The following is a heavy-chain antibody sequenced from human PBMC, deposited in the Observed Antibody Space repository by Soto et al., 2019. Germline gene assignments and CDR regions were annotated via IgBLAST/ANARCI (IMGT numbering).Heavy chain of an antibody. V-gene: IGHV4-30-2*01. J-gene: IGHJ4*02. CDR2: IYHSGST. CDR3: ARVRVGVPDY. D-gene: IGHD1-26*01. CDR1: GDSVTSNHFF. Sequence: SETLSLTCTVPGDSVTSNHFFWGWIRQPPGKGLEWIGYIYHSGSTYYNSSLKSRVTISVDRSKNQFSLKLSSVTAADTAVYYCARVRVGVPDYWGQGTMVTVSS.